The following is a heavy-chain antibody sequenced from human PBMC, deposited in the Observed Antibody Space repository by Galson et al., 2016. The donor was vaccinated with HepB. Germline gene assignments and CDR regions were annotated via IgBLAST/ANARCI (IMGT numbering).Heavy chain of an antibody. Sequence: SLRLSCAASGFTFGTYAVNWVRQAPGKGLEWVSAVGGGGTAYYADSVKGRFTVSRDHSKNTLELHMYRLRVEDTAVYYCAKARGAKYAAYYFDFWGDGTLVTVSS. V-gene: IGHV3-23*01. J-gene: IGHJ4*01. CDR1: GFTFGTYA. CDR3: AKARGAKYAAYYFDF. D-gene: IGHD2-8*01. CDR2: VGGGGTA.